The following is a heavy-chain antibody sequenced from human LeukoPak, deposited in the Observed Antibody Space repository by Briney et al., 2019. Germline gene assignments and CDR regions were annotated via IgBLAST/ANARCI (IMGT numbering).Heavy chain of an antibody. V-gene: IGHV3-11*01. CDR2: ISSSGRTI. CDR1: GFTFSEYY. Sequence: GGSLRLSCAASGFTFSEYYMTWIRQAPGKGLERVSYISSSGRTIYYADSVQGRFTISRDNAKNSLYLQMNSLRAEDTAVYYCARDPIQLWSFDYWGQGTLVTVSS. CDR3: ARDPIQLWSFDY. J-gene: IGHJ4*02. D-gene: IGHD5-18*01.